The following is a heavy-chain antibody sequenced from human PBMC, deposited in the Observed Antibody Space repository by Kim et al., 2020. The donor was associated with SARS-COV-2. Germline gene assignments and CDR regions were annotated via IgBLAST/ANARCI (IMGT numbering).Heavy chain of an antibody. D-gene: IGHD2-21*01. CDR1: GFTFSDYA. CDR3: ARASARVWGPIHYYYYY. J-gene: IGHJ6*03. V-gene: IGHV3-30*04. Sequence: GGSLRLSCAASGFTFSDYAFHWVRQSPGKGLEWLAVISNDGIYQYYPESVKGRFTVSRDNSKKSLSLQMNTLRSEDTAVYYCARASARVWGPIHYYYYY. CDR2: ISNDGIYQ.